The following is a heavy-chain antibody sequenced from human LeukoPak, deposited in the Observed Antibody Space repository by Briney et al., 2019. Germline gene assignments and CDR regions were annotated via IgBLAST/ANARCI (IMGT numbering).Heavy chain of an antibody. D-gene: IGHD3-22*01. CDR3: ARGEEFYDSSGYRRLDS. Sequence: GSLRLSCAASGFTFSNHAMHWVRQAPGKALEYVAVISSNGANTFHAKSLNDRFTISRDNSKNILYLQMGSLRAEDMAVYYCARGEEFYDSSGYRRLDSWGQGTLVVVSS. CDR1: GFTFSNHA. J-gene: IGHJ4*02. CDR2: ISSNGANT. V-gene: IGHV3-64*01.